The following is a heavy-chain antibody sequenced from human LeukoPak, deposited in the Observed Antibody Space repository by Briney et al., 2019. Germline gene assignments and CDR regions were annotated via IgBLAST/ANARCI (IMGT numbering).Heavy chain of an antibody. D-gene: IGHD1-26*01. V-gene: IGHV4-39*01. Sequence: PSETLFLTCTVSGGSISSSGYYWGWIRQPPGKGLEWIGSIYYSGSTYYNPSLKSRVTISVDTSKNQFSLKLSSVTAADTAVYYCARGEGATNWFDPWGQGTLVTVSS. CDR2: IYYSGST. CDR3: ARGEGATNWFDP. CDR1: GGSISSSGYY. J-gene: IGHJ5*02.